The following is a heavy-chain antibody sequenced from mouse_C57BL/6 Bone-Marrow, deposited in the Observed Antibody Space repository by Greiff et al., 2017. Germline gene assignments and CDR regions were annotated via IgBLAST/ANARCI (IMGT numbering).Heavy chain of an antibody. CDR2: IYPGSGST. CDR1: GYTFTSYW. D-gene: IGHD3-2*02. J-gene: IGHJ4*01. CDR3: AREDSSGCLYYAMDY. Sequence: QVQLQQPGAELVKPGASVTMSCKASGYTFTSYWITWVKQRPGQGLEWIGDIYPGSGSTNYNEKFKSKATLTVDTSSSTAYLQLSSLTSEDSAVYNCAREDSSGCLYYAMDYWGQGTSVTVSS. V-gene: IGHV1-55*01.